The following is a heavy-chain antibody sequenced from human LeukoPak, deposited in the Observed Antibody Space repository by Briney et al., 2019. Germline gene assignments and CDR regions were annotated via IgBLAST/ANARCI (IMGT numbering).Heavy chain of an antibody. J-gene: IGHJ4*02. CDR1: GGSISSYY. D-gene: IGHD3-10*01. CDR3: ARASGGDGSGSL. V-gene: IGHV4-59*01. Sequence: SETLSLTCTVSGGSISSYYWSWIRQPPGKGLEWIGYIYYSGSTNYNPSLKSRVTISVDTSKNQFSLNLSSVTAADTAVYYCARASGGDGSGSLWGQGTLVTVSS. CDR2: IYYSGST.